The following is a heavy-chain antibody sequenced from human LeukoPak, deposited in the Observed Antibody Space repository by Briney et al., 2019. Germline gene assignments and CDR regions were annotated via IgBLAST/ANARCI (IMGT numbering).Heavy chain of an antibody. J-gene: IGHJ4*02. D-gene: IGHD3-22*01. CDR2: ISHSGSS. CDR3: ARDGYYYDGSFEY. Sequence: SETLSLTCAVSGYSISSGYFWAWIRQPPGKGLEWIGSISHSGSSYSKPSLKSRVIISVDTSNNQFSLKLTSVTAADTATYYCARDGYYYDGSFEYWGQEIRVAVSS. V-gene: IGHV4-38-2*02. CDR1: GYSISSGYF.